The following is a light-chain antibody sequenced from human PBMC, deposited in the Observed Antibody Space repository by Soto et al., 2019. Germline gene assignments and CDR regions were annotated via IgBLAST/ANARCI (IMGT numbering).Light chain of an antibody. J-gene: IGKJ1*01. Sequence: DIQMNQSPSTLCASLGDRVTITCRASQSISSWLAWYQQKPGKAPKXLIYDASSLESGVPSRFSGSGSGTEFTLTISSLQPDDFATYYCQQYNSYWTFGQGTKVDIK. CDR2: DAS. CDR1: QSISSW. CDR3: QQYNSYWT. V-gene: IGKV1-5*01.